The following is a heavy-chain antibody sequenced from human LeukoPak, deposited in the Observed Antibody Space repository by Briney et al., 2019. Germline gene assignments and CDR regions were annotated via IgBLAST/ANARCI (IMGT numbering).Heavy chain of an antibody. J-gene: IGHJ4*02. CDR2: IRGDASSA. CDR1: GFTFSSYA. V-gene: IGHV3-23*01. Sequence: GGSLRLSCAASGFTFSSYAMSWVRQAPGKGLEWVSVIRGDASSAYYADSMQGRFTMSRDNSKNTLYLQMNSLRVEDTALYYCTAHRYSGIYPYYFDYWGQGALVTVSS. CDR3: TAHRYSGIYPYYFDY. D-gene: IGHD1-26*01.